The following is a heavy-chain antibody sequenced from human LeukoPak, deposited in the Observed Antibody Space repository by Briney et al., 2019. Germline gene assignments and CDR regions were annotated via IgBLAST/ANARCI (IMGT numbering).Heavy chain of an antibody. D-gene: IGHD5-24*01. CDR2: IWYDGSNK. CDR1: GFNFRSYG. J-gene: IGHJ4*02. Sequence: GGSLRLSCAAYGFNFRSYGMHWVRQAPGKGLEWVAVIWYDGSNKYYADSVKGRFTISRDNSKNTVYLQMNSLRAEDTAVYYCARGESVEMATKDYWGQGTLVTVSS. V-gene: IGHV3-33*01. CDR3: ARGESVEMATKDY.